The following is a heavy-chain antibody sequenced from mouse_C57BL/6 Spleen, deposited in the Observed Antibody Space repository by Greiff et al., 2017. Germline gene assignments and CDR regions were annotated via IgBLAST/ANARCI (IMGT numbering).Heavy chain of an antibody. Sequence: VQLQQSGAELARPGASVKMSCKASGYTFTSYTMHWVKQSPGQGLEWIGYINPSSGYTKYNQKFKDKATLTADKSSSTAYMQLSSLTSEDSAVYYCARITVVEYFDVWGTGTTVTVSS. CDR3: ARITVVEYFDV. CDR2: INPSSGYT. J-gene: IGHJ1*03. V-gene: IGHV1-4*01. CDR1: GYTFTSYT. D-gene: IGHD1-1*01.